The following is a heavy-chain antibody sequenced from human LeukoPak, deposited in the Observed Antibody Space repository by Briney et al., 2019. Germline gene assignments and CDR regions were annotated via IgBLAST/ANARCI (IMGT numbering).Heavy chain of an antibody. CDR2: IWYDGSNK. Sequence: GGSLRLSCSASGFTFSSYAMHWVRQAPGKGLEWVAVIWYDGSNKYYADSVKGRFTISRDNSKNTLYLQMNSLRAEDTAVYYCARVGYYASGPFSYFDYWGQGTLVTVSS. J-gene: IGHJ4*02. D-gene: IGHD3-10*01. CDR1: GFTFSSYA. V-gene: IGHV3-33*08. CDR3: ARVGYYASGPFSYFDY.